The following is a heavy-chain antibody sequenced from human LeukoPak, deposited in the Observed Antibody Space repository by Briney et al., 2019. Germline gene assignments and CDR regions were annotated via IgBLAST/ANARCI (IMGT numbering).Heavy chain of an antibody. J-gene: IGHJ3*02. CDR2: ISSSSSYI. Sequence: GGSLRLSCTASGFTFSSFAMSWVRQAPGKGLEWVSSISSSSSYIYYADSVKGRFTISRDNAKNSLYLQMNSLRAEDTAVYYCARDGMGANDPIIDAFDIWGQGTMVTVSS. CDR3: ARDGMGANDPIIDAFDI. V-gene: IGHV3-21*01. D-gene: IGHD1-26*01. CDR1: GFTFSSFA.